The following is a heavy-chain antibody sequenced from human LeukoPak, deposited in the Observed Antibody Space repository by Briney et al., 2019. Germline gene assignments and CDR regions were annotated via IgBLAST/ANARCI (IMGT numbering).Heavy chain of an antibody. D-gene: IGHD4-11*01. V-gene: IGHV4-30-2*01. J-gene: IGHJ5*02. Sequence: SETLSLTCTVSGGSISSGGYSWSWIRQPPGKGLEWIGYIYHSGSTYYNPSLKSRVTISVDRSKNQFSLKLSSVTAADTAVYYCAREIDYSNQRGFDPWGQGTLVTVSS. CDR3: AREIDYSNQRGFDP. CDR1: GGSISSGGYS. CDR2: IYHSGST.